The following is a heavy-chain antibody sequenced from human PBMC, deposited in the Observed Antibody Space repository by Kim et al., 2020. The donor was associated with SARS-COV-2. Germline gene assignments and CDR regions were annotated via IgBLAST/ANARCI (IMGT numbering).Heavy chain of an antibody. V-gene: IGHV3-30*18. J-gene: IGHJ6*02. CDR3: AKDRLMVRGVITQRYYYYYYGMDV. CDR1: GFTFSSYG. CDR2: ISYDGSNK. D-gene: IGHD3-10*01. Sequence: GGSLRLSCAASGFTFSSYGMHWVRQAPGKGLEWVAVISYDGSNKYYADSVKGRFTISRDNSKNTLYLQMNSLRAEDTAVYYCAKDRLMVRGVITQRYYYYYYGMDVWGQGTTVTVSS.